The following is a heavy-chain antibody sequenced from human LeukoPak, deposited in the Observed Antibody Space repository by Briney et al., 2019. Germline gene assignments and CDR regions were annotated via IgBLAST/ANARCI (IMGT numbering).Heavy chain of an antibody. J-gene: IGHJ4*02. Sequence: ETLSLTCXXXGGSIXSXYWSWIRQPPGKGLEWIGYIYYSGSTNYNPSLKRRVTISVDTSKTQFSLKLSSVTAADTAVYYCARQGGGYYPYYFDYWGQGTLVTVSS. D-gene: IGHD3-22*01. CDR3: ARQGGGYYPYYFDY. V-gene: IGHV4-59*08. CDR2: IYYSGST. CDR1: GGSIXSXY.